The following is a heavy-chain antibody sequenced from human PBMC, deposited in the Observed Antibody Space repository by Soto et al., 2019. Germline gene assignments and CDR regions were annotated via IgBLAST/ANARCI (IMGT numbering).Heavy chain of an antibody. J-gene: IGHJ4*02. D-gene: IGHD6-19*01. V-gene: IGHV1-3*01. CDR2: INAGNGNT. Sequence: ASVKVSCKASGYTFTSYAMHWVRQAPGQRLEWMGWINAGNGNTKYSQKFQGRVTITRDTSASTAYMELSSLRSEDTAVYYCASRGSGWQGYDYWGQGTLVTVSS. CDR1: GYTFTSYA. CDR3: ASRGSGWQGYDY.